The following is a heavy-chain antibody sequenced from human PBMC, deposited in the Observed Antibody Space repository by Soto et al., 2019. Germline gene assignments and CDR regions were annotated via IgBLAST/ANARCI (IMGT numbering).Heavy chain of an antibody. Sequence: GGSLRLSCAASGFTFSNFWMSWVRQAPGKGLEWVANIKEDVSEYTYHADSVKGRFTISRDNSKSTLYLQMNSLRAEDTAVYYCAKGKLGVLYYGLDVWGQGTTVTVSS. D-gene: IGHD2-15*01. J-gene: IGHJ6*02. CDR1: GFTFSNFW. V-gene: IGHV3-7*05. CDR2: IKEDVSEYT. CDR3: AKGKLGVLYYGLDV.